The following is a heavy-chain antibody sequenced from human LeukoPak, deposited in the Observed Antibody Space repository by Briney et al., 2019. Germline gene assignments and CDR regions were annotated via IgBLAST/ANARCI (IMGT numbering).Heavy chain of an antibody. V-gene: IGHV4-59*12. CDR1: GGSISSYY. D-gene: IGHD1-26*01. J-gene: IGHJ4*02. CDR2: IYYSGST. CDR3: ASREWELPKYYFDY. Sequence: PSETLSLTCTVSGGSISSYYWSWIRQPPGKGLEWIGYIYYSGSTNYNPSLKSRVTISVDTSKNQFSLKLSSVTAADTAVYYCASREWELPKYYFDYWGQGTLVTVSS.